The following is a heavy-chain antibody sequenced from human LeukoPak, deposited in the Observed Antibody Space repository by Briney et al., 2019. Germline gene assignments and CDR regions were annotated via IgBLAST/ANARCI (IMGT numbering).Heavy chain of an antibody. V-gene: IGHV3-30*04. CDR3: ATGGVVVPHW. J-gene: IGHJ4*02. D-gene: IGHD2-2*01. CDR1: GFTFSSYA. Sequence: GGSLRLSCAASGFTFSSYAMHWVRQAPGKGLEWVTVTSYDGGNKHYADSVKGRFSISRDNSKNTLYLQMNSLRAEDTAVYYCATGGVVVPHWWGQGTLVTVSS. CDR2: TSYDGGNK.